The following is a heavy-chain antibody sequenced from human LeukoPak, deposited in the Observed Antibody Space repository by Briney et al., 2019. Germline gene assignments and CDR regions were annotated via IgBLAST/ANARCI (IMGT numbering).Heavy chain of an antibody. D-gene: IGHD3-22*01. V-gene: IGHV3-21*01. CDR1: GCTVSSCS. CDR2: ISSSSSYI. J-gene: IGHJ3*01. Sequence: GGSLSLTCAVSGCTVSSCSMNWVRQAPGKGLEWVSSISSSSSYIYYADSVKGRFTISRDNAKNSLYLQMNSLRAEDTAVYYCAREYDYDTREGAFVRRGQGTMVTVSS. CDR3: AREYDYDTREGAFVR.